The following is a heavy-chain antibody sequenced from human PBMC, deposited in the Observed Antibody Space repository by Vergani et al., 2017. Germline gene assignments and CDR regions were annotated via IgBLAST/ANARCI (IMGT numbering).Heavy chain of an antibody. V-gene: IGHV3-30*18. CDR2: ISYDGRSK. J-gene: IGHJ4*02. CDR3: AKKVEPAHGYDFWSGYPPGD. D-gene: IGHD3-3*01. Sequence: QVQLLESVGGVFQPGRSLRLSCAASGFTFSISGMHCVREAPGEGLECVAVISYDGRSKYYADSVKGRFTISRDNTKTTLYLQMNSLRAEDTAVYYCAKKVEPAHGYDFWSGYPPGDRGQGTLVTVYS. CDR1: GFTFSISG.